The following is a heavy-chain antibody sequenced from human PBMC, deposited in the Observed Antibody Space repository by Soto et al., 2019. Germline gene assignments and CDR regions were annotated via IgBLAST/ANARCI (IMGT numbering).Heavy chain of an antibody. J-gene: IGHJ4*02. CDR3: ARGEEEGNYFDN. CDR2: IWHDGSFK. Sequence: QVQLVESGGGVVQPGRSLRLSCAASGFTFRNYGMHWVRQAPGKGLEWVASIWHDGSFKYEADSVKGRFTISRDNSKNTRSLQMNSLRADDTAAYYCARGEEEGNYFDNWGLGTLVTVSS. CDR1: GFTFRNYG. V-gene: IGHV3-33*01.